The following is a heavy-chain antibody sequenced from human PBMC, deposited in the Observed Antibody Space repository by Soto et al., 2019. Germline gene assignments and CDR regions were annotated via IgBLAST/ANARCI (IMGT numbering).Heavy chain of an antibody. CDR3: VRAGDGYTQGALDY. CDR2: IIPIFGTA. CDR1: GGTFSSYA. V-gene: IGHV1-69*13. J-gene: IGHJ4*02. D-gene: IGHD5-12*01. Sequence: ASVKVSCKASGGTFSSYAISWVRQAPGQGLEWMGGIIPIFGTANYAQKFQGRVTITADESTSTAYMELSSLRSEDTAVYYCVRAGDGYTQGALDYWGQGTLVTVS.